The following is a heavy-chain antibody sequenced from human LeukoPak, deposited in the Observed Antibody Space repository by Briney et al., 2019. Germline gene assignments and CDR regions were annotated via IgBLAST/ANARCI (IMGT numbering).Heavy chain of an antibody. CDR1: GGTFSSYG. J-gene: IGHJ5*02. D-gene: IGHD5-12*01. CDR3: ARDLGGDDDWFDP. Sequence: SVKVSCKASGGTFSSYGISWVRQAPGQGLEWMGGIIPIFGTANYAQKFQGRVTITADESTSTAYMELSSLRSEDTAVYYCARDLGGDDDWFDPWGQGTLVTVSS. V-gene: IGHV1-69*01. CDR2: IIPIFGTA.